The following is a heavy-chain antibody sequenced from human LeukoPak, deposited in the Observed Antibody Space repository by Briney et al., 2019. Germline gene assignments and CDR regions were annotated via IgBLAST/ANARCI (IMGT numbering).Heavy chain of an antibody. Sequence: GASVKVSCKASGYTFTSYGISWVRQAPGQGLEWMGWISAYNGNTNYAQKLQGRVTMTTDTSTSTAYMELRSLRSDDTAVYYCARSEYSSSWYDRIPLDYWGQGTLVTVSS. CDR3: ARSEYSSSWYDRIPLDY. J-gene: IGHJ4*02. D-gene: IGHD6-13*01. CDR2: ISAYNGNT. V-gene: IGHV1-18*01. CDR1: GYTFTSYG.